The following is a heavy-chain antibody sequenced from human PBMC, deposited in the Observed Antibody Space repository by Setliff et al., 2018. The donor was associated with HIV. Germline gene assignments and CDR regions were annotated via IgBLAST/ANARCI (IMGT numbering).Heavy chain of an antibody. Sequence: GASVKVSCKASGYTFTSYGITWVRQAPGQGLEWMGWISTYNGNTHYAQKLQGRVTMTTDTSTSTAYMELRSLRSDDTAMYYCARKYTGGPLDYWGQGTLVTVS. V-gene: IGHV1-18*01. D-gene: IGHD6-19*01. CDR2: ISTYNGNT. J-gene: IGHJ4*02. CDR1: GYTFTSYG. CDR3: ARKYTGGPLDY.